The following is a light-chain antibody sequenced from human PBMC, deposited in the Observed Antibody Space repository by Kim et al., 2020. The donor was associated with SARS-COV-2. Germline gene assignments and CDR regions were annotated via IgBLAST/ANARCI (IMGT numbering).Light chain of an antibody. Sequence: SVKLTCTRSSGHSSYAIAWHQQQPEKGPRYLMKLNSDGSHSKGDGIPDRFSGSSSGAERYLTISSLQSEDEADYYCQTWGTGIRVFGGGTKVTVL. J-gene: IGLJ3*02. CDR1: SGHSSYA. CDR3: QTWGTGIRV. V-gene: IGLV4-69*01. CDR2: LNSDGSH.